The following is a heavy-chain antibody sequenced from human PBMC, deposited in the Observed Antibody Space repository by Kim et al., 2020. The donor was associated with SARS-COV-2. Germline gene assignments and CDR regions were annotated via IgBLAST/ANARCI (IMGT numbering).Heavy chain of an antibody. CDR1: GFTFSSYG. D-gene: IGHD3-10*01. CDR3: AKGGRWFWELGRYYGMDV. J-gene: IGHJ6*02. CDR2: IWYDGSNK. Sequence: GGSLRLSCAASGFTFSSYGMHWVRQAPGKGLEWVAVIWYDGSNKYYADSVKGRFTISRDNSKNTLYLQMNSLRAEDTAVYYCAKGGRWFWELGRYYGMDVWGQGTTVTVSS. V-gene: IGHV3-33*06.